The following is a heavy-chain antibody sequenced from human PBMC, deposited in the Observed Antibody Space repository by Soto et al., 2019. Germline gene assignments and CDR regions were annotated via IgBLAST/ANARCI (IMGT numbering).Heavy chain of an antibody. CDR2: ISYDGSNK. Sequence: PGGSLRLSCAASGFTFSSYGMHWVRQAPGKGLEWVAVISYDGSNKYYADSVKGRFTISRDNSKNTLYLQMNSLRAEDTAVYYCAKADGYSSSWSHPTRFSSDYYYGMDVWGQGTTVTVSS. CDR3: AKADGYSSSWSHPTRFSSDYYYGMDV. CDR1: GFTFSSYG. D-gene: IGHD6-13*01. V-gene: IGHV3-30*18. J-gene: IGHJ6*02.